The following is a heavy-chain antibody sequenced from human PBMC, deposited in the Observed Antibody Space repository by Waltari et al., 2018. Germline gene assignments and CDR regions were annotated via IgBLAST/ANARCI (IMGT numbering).Heavy chain of an antibody. CDR1: GFTFSSYS. J-gene: IGHJ4*02. CDR3: ARDIIGYCSGGSCYSGFDY. CDR2: ISSSSSYI. Sequence: EVQLVESGGGLVKPGGSLRLSCAASGFTFSSYSMNWVRQAPGKGLEWVSSISSSSSYIYYADSVKGRFTISRDNAKNSLYLQMNSLRAEDTAVYYCARDIIGYCSGGSCYSGFDYWGQGTLVTVSS. D-gene: IGHD2-15*01. V-gene: IGHV3-21*01.